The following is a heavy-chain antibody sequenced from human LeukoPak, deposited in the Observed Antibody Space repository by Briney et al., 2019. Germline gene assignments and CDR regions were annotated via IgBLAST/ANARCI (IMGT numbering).Heavy chain of an antibody. D-gene: IGHD2-2*01. CDR2: ISGYNGNT. CDR1: GYTFINYD. Sequence: ASVKVSCKASGYTFINYDISWMRQAPGQGLEWMGWISGYNGNTNYAQKFQDRVTMTTDISTSTAYMELRSLRSDDTAMYYCARGDSTAAPLGMRFDPWGQGTLVTVSS. V-gene: IGHV1-18*01. J-gene: IGHJ5*02. CDR3: ARGDSTAAPLGMRFDP.